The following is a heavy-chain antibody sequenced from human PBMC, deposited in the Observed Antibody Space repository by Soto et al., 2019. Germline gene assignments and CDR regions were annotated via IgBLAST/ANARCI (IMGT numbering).Heavy chain of an antibody. CDR1: GGSISSSISSYY. Sequence: SETLSLTCNVSGGSISSSISSYYWSWIRQPPGKGLEWIGYISYSGRSNYNPSLKSRVSISVDTSKNQFSLKLSSVTAADTAVYYCARRTYLTGYYFYFDYWGQGTLVTVSS. V-gene: IGHV4-61*01. D-gene: IGHD3-9*01. CDR3: ARRTYLTGYYFYFDY. CDR2: ISYSGRS. J-gene: IGHJ4*02.